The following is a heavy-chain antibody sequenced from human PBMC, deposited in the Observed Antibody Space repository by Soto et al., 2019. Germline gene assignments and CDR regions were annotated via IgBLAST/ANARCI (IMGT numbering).Heavy chain of an antibody. CDR2: IKQDGSEK. V-gene: IGHV3-7*01. J-gene: IGHJ6*03. CDR1: GFTFSSYW. CDR3: ARGKSGYDYGYYYYYMDV. Sequence: EVQLVESGGGLVQPGVSLRLSCAASGFTFSSYWMSWVRQAPGKGLEWVANIKQDGSEKYYVDSVKGRFTISRDNAKNSLYLQMNSLRAEDTALYYCARGKSGYDYGYYYYYMDVWGKGTTVTVSS. D-gene: IGHD5-12*01.